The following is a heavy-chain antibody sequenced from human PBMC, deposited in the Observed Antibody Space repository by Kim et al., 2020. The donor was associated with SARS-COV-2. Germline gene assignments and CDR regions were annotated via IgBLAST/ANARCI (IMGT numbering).Heavy chain of an antibody. D-gene: IGHD6-19*01. CDR3: ARVPQAVASFYYYYYGMDV. Sequence: SETLSLTCTVSGGSISSGDYYWSWIRQPPGKGLEWIGYIYYSGSTYYNPSLKSRVTISVDTSKNQFSLKLSSVTAADTAVYYCARVPQAVASFYYYYYGMDVWGQGTTVTVSS. J-gene: IGHJ6*02. V-gene: IGHV4-30-4*01. CDR1: GGSISSGDYY. CDR2: IYYSGST.